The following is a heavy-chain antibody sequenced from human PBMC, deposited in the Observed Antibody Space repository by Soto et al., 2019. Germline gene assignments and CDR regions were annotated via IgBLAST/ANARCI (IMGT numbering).Heavy chain of an antibody. CDR3: AKDVRPSLYTSSWFGC. CDR1: GFTFDNYA. Sequence: EVQLVESGGGFLQPGRSLRLSCAASGFTFDNYAMHWVRQVPGKGLEWVSGISWNSGSREYADSVKGRFIISRDNAKNSLFLELNSLRPEDTALYYCAKDVRPSLYTSSWFGCWGQGTLVTVSS. CDR2: ISWNSGSR. D-gene: IGHD6-13*01. V-gene: IGHV3-9*01. J-gene: IGHJ5*01.